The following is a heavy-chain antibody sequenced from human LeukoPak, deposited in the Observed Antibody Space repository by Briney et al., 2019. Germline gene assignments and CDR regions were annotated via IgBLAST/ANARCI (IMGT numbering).Heavy chain of an antibody. D-gene: IGHD3-10*01. J-gene: IGHJ4*02. Sequence: PGGSLRLSCAASGFTFDYYAMHWVRQAPGKGLEWVSVICYSVSNEDYADSVRGRFTISRDNTKNSLYLQMNSLRAEDTAFYYCAKDNGNGWLGEFAFENWGQGTLVTVSS. CDR2: ICYSVSNE. CDR3: AKDNGNGWLGEFAFEN. V-gene: IGHV3-9*01. CDR1: GFTFDYYA.